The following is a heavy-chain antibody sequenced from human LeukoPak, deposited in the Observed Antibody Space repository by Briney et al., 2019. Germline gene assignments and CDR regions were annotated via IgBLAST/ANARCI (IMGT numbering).Heavy chain of an antibody. D-gene: IGHD6-19*01. V-gene: IGHV3-21*01. CDR2: ISSSSDFI. CDR1: GFTFSSYG. CDR3: VVPQGGSLSLDY. Sequence: PGRSLRLSCAASGFTFSSYGMHWVRQAPGKGLEWVSSISSSSDFIYYADSVRGRFTISRENAKNSLYLQMNSLRAEDTAVYFCVVPQGGSLSLDYWGQGTLVTVSS. J-gene: IGHJ4*02.